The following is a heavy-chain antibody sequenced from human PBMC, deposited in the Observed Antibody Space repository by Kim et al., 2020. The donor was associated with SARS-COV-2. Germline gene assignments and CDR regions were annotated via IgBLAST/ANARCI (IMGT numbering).Heavy chain of an antibody. Sequence: SETLSLTCTVSSGSISSYYWSWIRQPPGKGLEWIGYIYYSGSTNYNPSLKSRVTISVDTSKNQFSLKLSSVTAADTAVYYCARAGYSYGLGKATEFDYWG. CDR2: IYYSGST. J-gene: IGHJ4*01. D-gene: IGHD5-18*01. CDR1: SGSISSYY. CDR3: ARAGYSYGLGKATEFDY. V-gene: IGHV4-59*01.